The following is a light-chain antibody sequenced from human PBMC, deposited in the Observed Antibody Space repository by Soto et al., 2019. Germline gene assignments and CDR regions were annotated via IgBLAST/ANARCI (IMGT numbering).Light chain of an antibody. J-gene: IGLJ2*01. V-gene: IGLV4-69*01. CDR2: LNRDGSH. CDR3: QTWDTVVV. Sequence: QLVLTQSPSASASLGASVKLTCTLSSGHSDYGIAWHQQQPDKGPRYLMKLNRDGSHNKGDGIPDRFSGSSSGAERYLTXXXXXXXXEADYYCQTWDTVVVFGGGTKVTVL. CDR1: SGHSDYG.